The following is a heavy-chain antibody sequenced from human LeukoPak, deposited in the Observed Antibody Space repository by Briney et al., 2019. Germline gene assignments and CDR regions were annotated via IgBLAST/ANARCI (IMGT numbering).Heavy chain of an antibody. J-gene: IGHJ4*02. CDR2: IIPIFGTA. V-gene: IGHV1-69*01. Sequence: SVKVSCKASGGTFSSYAISWVRQAPGQGLEWMGGIIPIFGTANYAQKFQGRVTITADESTSTAYMELSSLRSEDTAVYYCASYASGSSYFDYWGQGTLVTVSS. CDR1: GGTFSSYA. CDR3: ASYASGSSYFDY. D-gene: IGHD3-10*01.